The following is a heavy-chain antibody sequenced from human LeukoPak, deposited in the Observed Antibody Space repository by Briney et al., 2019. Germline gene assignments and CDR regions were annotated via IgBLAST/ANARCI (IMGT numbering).Heavy chain of an antibody. V-gene: IGHV3-72*01. D-gene: IGHD3-16*01. CDR1: GFTLSDHY. J-gene: IGHJ4*02. CDR2: SRNKANGYTT. Sequence: GGSLRLSCAASGFTLSDHYMDWVRQAPGKGLEWVGRSRNKANGYTTGYVASVKGRFTISRDDSKNSLYLQMNSLTTEDTAVYYCARDGFGTGSNWGQGTLVTVSS. CDR3: ARDGFGTGSN.